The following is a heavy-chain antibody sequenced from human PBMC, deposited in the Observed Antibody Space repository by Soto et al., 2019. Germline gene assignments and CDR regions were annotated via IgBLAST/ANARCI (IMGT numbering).Heavy chain of an antibody. CDR3: AKDQYSYGYGEDSSDH. Sequence: QPGGSLRLSCVASGFSFVDYAMTWVRQAPGKGLEWVSAISGSGGATYYADAVRGRFTISRDHSKNTLFLQMDSLRVEDTAIYYCAKDQYSYGYGEDSSDHWGQGTLVTVSS. CDR2: ISGSGGAT. V-gene: IGHV3-23*01. J-gene: IGHJ4*02. CDR1: GFSFVDYA. D-gene: IGHD5-18*01.